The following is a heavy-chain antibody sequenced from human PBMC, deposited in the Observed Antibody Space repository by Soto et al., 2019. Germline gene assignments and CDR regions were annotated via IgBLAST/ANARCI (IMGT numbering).Heavy chain of an antibody. CDR1: GGSISSYY. CDR2: IYYSGST. J-gene: IGHJ6*02. Sequence: SETLSLTCTVSGGSISSYYWNWIRQPPGKGLEWIGYIYYSGSTNYNPSLKSRVTISVDTSKNQFSLKLSSVTAADTAVYYCAREGNYDILTAYGMDVWGQGTTVTVSS. V-gene: IGHV4-59*01. D-gene: IGHD3-9*01. CDR3: AREGNYDILTAYGMDV.